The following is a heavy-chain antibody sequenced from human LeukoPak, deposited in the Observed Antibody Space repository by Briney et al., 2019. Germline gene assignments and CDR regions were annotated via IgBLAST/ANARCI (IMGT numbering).Heavy chain of an antibody. Sequence: GGSLRLSCAASGFTFSSYEMNWVRQAPGKGLEWVSYISSSGSTIYYADSVKGRFPISRDNAKNSLYLQMNSLRAEDTAVYYCARKAWGSHSGSYYFDYWGQGTLVTVSS. V-gene: IGHV3-48*03. CDR3: ARKAWGSHSGSYYFDY. CDR2: ISSSGSTI. D-gene: IGHD7-27*01. CDR1: GFTFSSYE. J-gene: IGHJ4*02.